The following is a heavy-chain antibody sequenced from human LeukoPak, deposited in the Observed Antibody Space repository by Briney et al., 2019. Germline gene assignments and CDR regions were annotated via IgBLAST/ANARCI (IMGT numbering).Heavy chain of an antibody. J-gene: IGHJ4*02. V-gene: IGHV3-53*01. CDR2: IYSGGST. D-gene: IGHD4-17*01. Sequence: GGCLRLSCTASVFTVSSNDMSWVRQAPGKGLEWVSVIYSGGSTYYADSVKGRFTISRDNSKNTLYLQMNSLRAEDTAVYYCARDSRYGDYDDYWGQGTLVTVSS. CDR3: ARDSRYGDYDDY. CDR1: VFTVSSND.